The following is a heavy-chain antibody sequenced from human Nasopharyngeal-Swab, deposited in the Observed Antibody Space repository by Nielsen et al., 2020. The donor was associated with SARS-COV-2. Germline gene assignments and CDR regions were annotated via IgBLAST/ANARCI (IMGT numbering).Heavy chain of an antibody. Sequence: GGSLRLSCAAFGFTLSSYRMNWVGKVQGKGLGWVSSINSGSNYIYYADSLRGRFTISRDNAKKSLYLQMNSLRADDTAVYYCARDSVLRYFYPWGQGTLVTVSS. D-gene: IGHD3-9*01. CDR1: GFTLSSYR. J-gene: IGHJ5*02. CDR3: ARDSVLRYFYP. CDR2: INSGSNYI. V-gene: IGHV3-21*01.